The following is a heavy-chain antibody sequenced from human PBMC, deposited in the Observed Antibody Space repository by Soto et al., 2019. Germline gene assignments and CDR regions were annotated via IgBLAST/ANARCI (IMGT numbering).Heavy chain of an antibody. CDR3: ARDPHDFWSSYFFAP. J-gene: IGHJ5*02. CDR1: GYTFATYG. CDR2: ISPYNGKT. V-gene: IGHV1-18*04. D-gene: IGHD3-3*01. Sequence: ASVNVSCKASGYTFATYGINWVRQAPGLGLEWMGWISPYNGKTEFAEKFQGRVTMATDTSTSTAYMEVRSLRSDDTAVYYCARDPHDFWSSYFFAPWGQGTLVTV.